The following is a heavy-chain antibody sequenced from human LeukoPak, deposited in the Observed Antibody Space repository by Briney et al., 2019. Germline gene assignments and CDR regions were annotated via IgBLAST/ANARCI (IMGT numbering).Heavy chain of an antibody. CDR1: GFIITNYA. D-gene: IGHD3-22*01. CDR2: ISGRDSGT. Sequence: GGSLRLSCAASGFIITNYAMNWVRQAPGQGLEWVSVISGRDSGTYYADSVKGRFTISRDNSKSTLYLQMNSLRAEDTAVYYCAKEPTYYYDSSSYQPYYFDYWGQGTLVTVSS. V-gene: IGHV3-23*01. CDR3: AKEPTYYYDSSSYQPYYFDY. J-gene: IGHJ4*02.